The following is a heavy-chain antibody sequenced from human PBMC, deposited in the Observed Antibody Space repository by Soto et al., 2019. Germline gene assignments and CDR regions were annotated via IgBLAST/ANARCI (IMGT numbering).Heavy chain of an antibody. CDR1: GFTFSSYG. V-gene: IGHV3-33*01. J-gene: IGHJ3*02. D-gene: IGHD6-13*01. CDR3: AVGIISSWYARESGDAFDI. CDR2: IWYDGSNK. Sequence: GGSLRLSCAASGFTFSSYGMHWVRQAPGKGLEWVAVIWYDGSNKYYADSVKGRFTISRDNSKNTLYLQMNSLRAEDTAVYYCAVGIISSWYARESGDAFDIWGQGTMVTVSS.